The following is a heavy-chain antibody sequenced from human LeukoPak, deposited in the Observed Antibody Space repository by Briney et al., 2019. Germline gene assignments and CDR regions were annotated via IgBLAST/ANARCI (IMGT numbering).Heavy chain of an antibody. D-gene: IGHD6-13*01. J-gene: IGHJ4*02. Sequence: GGSLRLSCAASGFTFSSYSMNWVRQAPGKGLEWVSSISSSSSYIYYADSVKGRFTISRDNAKNSLYLQMNSRRAEDTAVYYCARDGGPYSSPFDYWGQGTLVTVSS. CDR1: GFTFSSYS. CDR3: ARDGGPYSSPFDY. V-gene: IGHV3-21*01. CDR2: ISSSSSYI.